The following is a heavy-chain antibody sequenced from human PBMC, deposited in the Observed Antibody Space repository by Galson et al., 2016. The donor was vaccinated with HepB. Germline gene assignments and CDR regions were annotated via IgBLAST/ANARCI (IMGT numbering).Heavy chain of an antibody. Sequence: QSGAEVKKSGESLKIACKGSGYSFSRYWIGWVRQMPGKGLEWMGSIYPGDSDTAYSPSFQGQVTISADRSIRTAYLQWNSLKSSDTGIYYCAMPFRTTVTSSPNDAFDVWGQGTVVTVSS. CDR3: AMPFRTTVTSSPNDAFDV. D-gene: IGHD4-17*01. V-gene: IGHV5-51*01. J-gene: IGHJ3*01. CDR1: GYSFSRYW. CDR2: IYPGDSDT.